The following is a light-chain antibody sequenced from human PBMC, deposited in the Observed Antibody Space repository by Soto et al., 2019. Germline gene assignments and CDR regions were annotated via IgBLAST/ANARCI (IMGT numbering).Light chain of an antibody. V-gene: IGKV3-20*01. CDR1: QSVSSY. J-gene: IGKJ5*01. CDR2: GAS. Sequence: IVLTQSPATLSLSPGARATLSCRASQSVSSYLAWYQQKPGQAPRLLIYGASSRPTGIPDRFSGSGSGTDFTLTISRLEPEDFAVYYCQQYGSSSTFGQGTRLEIK. CDR3: QQYGSSST.